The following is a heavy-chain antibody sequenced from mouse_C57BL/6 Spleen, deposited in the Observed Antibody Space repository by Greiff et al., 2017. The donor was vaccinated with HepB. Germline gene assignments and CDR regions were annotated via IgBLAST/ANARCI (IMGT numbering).Heavy chain of an antibody. CDR2: IYPGSGST. D-gene: IGHD1-1*01. CDR3: ATHGSSYWYFDV. V-gene: IGHV1-55*01. J-gene: IGHJ1*03. CDR1: GYTFTSYW. Sequence: QVQLQQPGAELVKPGASVKMSCKASGYTFTSYWLTWVKQRPGQGLEWIGDIYPGSGSTNYNEKFKSKATLTVDTSSSTAYMQLSSLTSEDSAVYYCATHGSSYWYFDVWGTGTTVTVSS.